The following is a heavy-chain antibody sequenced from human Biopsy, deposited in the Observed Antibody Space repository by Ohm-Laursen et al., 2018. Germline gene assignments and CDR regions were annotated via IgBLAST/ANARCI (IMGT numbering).Heavy chain of an antibody. Sequence: SLRLSCAASGFTFSGYGMHWVRQAPGKGLECVAVIWYDGTDKFYADSVKGRFTISRDNSKNTLYLHMNSLRAADTAVYYCARDRYYGSENYFSHYNMDVWGQGTTVTVSS. D-gene: IGHD3-10*01. CDR1: GFTFSGYG. CDR2: IWYDGTDK. J-gene: IGHJ6*03. V-gene: IGHV3-33*01. CDR3: ARDRYYGSENYFSHYNMDV.